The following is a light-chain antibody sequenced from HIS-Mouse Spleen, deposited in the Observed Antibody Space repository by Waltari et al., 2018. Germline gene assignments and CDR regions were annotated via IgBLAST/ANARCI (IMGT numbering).Light chain of an antibody. V-gene: IGLV2-23*01. CDR2: EGS. J-gene: IGLJ3*02. Sequence: SALTQPASVSGSPGQSITISCTGTSSYVGRYHLFSWYQQHPGKTPQPIIDEGSMGHSGGSNRFSGSKSGNAASPTISGLQAEDEADYYCCSYAGSSTWVFGGGTKLTVL. CDR3: CSYAGSSTWV. CDR1: SSYVGRYHL.